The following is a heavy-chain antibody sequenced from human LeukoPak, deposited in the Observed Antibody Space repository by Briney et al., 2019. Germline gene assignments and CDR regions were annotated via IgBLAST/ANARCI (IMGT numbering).Heavy chain of an antibody. J-gene: IGHJ5*02. CDR1: GFTFSTYS. V-gene: IGHV3-48*04. CDR3: ARGDPHADL. CDR2: ITISGHTK. Sequence: GGSLRLSCAASGFTFSTYSMNWVRQAPGKGLEWIADITISGHTKNYADSVKGRFTISRDNAGTSLYLQMNSLRVEDTGVYYCARGDPHADLWGQGTLVTVSS.